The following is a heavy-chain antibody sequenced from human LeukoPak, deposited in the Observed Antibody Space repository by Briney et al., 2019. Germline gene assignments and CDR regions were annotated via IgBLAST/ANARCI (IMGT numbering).Heavy chain of an antibody. CDR1: GFTFSSYS. CDR3: ARVLHKRNYDGTDYYGF. D-gene: IGHD3-22*01. CDR2: ISSSSSYI. J-gene: IGHJ4*02. Sequence: PGGSLRLSCAASGFTFSSYSMNWVRQAPGKGLEWVSSISSSSSYIYYADSVKGRFTISRDNAKNSLYLQMNSLRAEDTAVYYCARVLHKRNYDGTDYYGFWGQGTLVTVSS. V-gene: IGHV3-21*01.